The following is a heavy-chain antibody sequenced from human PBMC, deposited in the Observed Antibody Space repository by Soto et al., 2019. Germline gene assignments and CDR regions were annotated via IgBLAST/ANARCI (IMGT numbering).Heavy chain of an antibody. CDR3: AREYCSSTSCLNWFDP. CDR1: GFTFSSYS. Sequence: PGGSLRLSCAASGFTFSSYSMNWGRQAPWKGLEWVSYISSSSSTIYYADSVKGRFTISRDNAKNSLYLQMNSLRAEDTAVYYCAREYCSSTSCLNWFDPWGQGTLVTVS. V-gene: IGHV3-48*01. D-gene: IGHD2-2*01. CDR2: ISSSSSTI. J-gene: IGHJ5*02.